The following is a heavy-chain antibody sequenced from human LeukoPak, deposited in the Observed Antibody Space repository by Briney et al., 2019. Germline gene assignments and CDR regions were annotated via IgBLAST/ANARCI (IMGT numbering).Heavy chain of an antibody. Sequence: GGSLRLSCATSGFTFSGYTMNWVRQAPGKGLEWVSSISSSGSYIYYADSMKGRFTISRDNAKNSLYLQMNSLRAEGTAVYYCAELGITMIGGVWGKGTTVTISS. V-gene: IGHV3-21*01. CDR1: GFTFSGYT. CDR2: ISSSGSYI. D-gene: IGHD3-10*02. CDR3: AELGITMIGGV. J-gene: IGHJ6*04.